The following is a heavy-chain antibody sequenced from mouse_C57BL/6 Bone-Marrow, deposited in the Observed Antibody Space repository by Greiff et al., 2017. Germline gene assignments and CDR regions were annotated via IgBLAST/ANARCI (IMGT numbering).Heavy chain of an antibody. J-gene: IGHJ1*03. CDR1: GFTFSDYG. V-gene: IGHV5-17*01. CDR2: ISSGSSTI. CDR3: ANYYGSRGYFDV. D-gene: IGHD1-1*01. Sequence: EVNVVESGGGLVKPGGSLKLSCAASGFTFSDYGMHWVRQAPEKGLEWVAYISSGSSTIYYADTVKGRFTISRDNAKNTLFLQMTSLRSEDTAMYYCANYYGSRGYFDVWGTGTTVTVSS.